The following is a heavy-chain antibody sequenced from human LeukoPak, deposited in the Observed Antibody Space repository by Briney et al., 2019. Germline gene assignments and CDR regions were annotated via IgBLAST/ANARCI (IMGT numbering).Heavy chain of an antibody. CDR1: GYTFSSYG. D-gene: IGHD6-19*01. CDR3: ARESSDDRYSSGWYPFDY. CDR2: ISAYNGDT. Sequence: ASVKVSCKASGYTFSSYGISWVRQAPGQGLEWMGWISAYNGDTHYAQKFQGRVTMTTDTSTSTAYMELRSLRSDDTAMYYCARESSDDRYSSGWYPFDYWGQGTLVTVSS. V-gene: IGHV1-18*01. J-gene: IGHJ4*02.